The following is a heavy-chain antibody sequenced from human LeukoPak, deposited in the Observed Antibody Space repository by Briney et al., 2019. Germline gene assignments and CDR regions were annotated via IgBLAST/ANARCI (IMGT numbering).Heavy chain of an antibody. J-gene: IGHJ6*02. V-gene: IGHV3-7*03. CDR3: AKDYCSSTSCYYYYYGMDV. CDR2: IKEDGSEE. Sequence: SGGSLRLSCAASGFTFSTYWMTWVRQAPGKGLEWVAIIKEDGSEEYYVDSVKGRFTISRDNSKNTLYLQMNSLRAEDTAVYYCAKDYCSSTSCYYYYYGMDVWGQGTTVTVSS. D-gene: IGHD2-2*01. CDR1: GFTFSTYW.